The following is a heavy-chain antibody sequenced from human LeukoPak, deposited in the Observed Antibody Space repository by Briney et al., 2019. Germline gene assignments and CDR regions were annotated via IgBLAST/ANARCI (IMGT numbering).Heavy chain of an antibody. CDR3: AKDRSITDYYYYYMDV. V-gene: IGHV3-30*02. CDR2: IRHDGSNK. Sequence: GGSLRLSCAASGFTFNSYGMHWVRQAPGKGLEWVTFIRHDGSNKYYADSVKGRFTISRDNSKNTLSLQMNSLRAEDTAVYYCAKDRSITDYYYYYMDVWGKGTTVTVSS. D-gene: IGHD1-14*01. J-gene: IGHJ6*03. CDR1: GFTFNSYG.